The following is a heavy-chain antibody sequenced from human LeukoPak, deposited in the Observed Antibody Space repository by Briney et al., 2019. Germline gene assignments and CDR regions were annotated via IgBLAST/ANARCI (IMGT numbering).Heavy chain of an antibody. D-gene: IGHD3-22*01. CDR1: GFTFSSYA. J-gene: IGHJ3*02. CDR3: AKVPTYDSSGYYYVLDAFDI. CDR2: ISGSGGST. V-gene: IGHV3-23*01. Sequence: PGGSLRLSCAASGFTFSSYAMSWVRQTPGKGLEWVSAISGSGGSTYYADSVKGRFTISRDNSKNTLYLQMNSLRAEDTAVYYCAKVPTYDSSGYYYVLDAFDIWGQGTMVTVSS.